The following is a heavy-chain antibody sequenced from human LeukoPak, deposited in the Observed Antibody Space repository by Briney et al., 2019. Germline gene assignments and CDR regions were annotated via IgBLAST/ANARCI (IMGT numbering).Heavy chain of an antibody. CDR1: GYTFTSYY. J-gene: IGHJ5*02. D-gene: IGHD3-3*01. CDR3: ARDLGSIFAMPLNWFDP. CDR2: INPSGGST. V-gene: IGHV1-46*01. Sequence: GASVKVSCKASGYTFTSYYMHWVRQAPGQGLEWMGIINPSGGSTSYAQKFQGRVTMTRDTSTSTVYMELSSLRSEDTAVYYCARDLGSIFAMPLNWFDPWGQGTLVTVSS.